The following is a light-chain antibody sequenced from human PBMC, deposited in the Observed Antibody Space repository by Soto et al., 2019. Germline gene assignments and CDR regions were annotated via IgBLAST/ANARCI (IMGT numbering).Light chain of an antibody. Sequence: EMVVTLSPDTLSLSPGERSTLSCRASQSVGNRLAWYQQKPGQAPRLLISGASSRATGIPDRFSGSGSATDFTLTISRLEPEDFALYYCQQDGSSPITFGQGTRLEIK. CDR3: QQDGSSPIT. CDR2: GAS. CDR1: QSVGNR. J-gene: IGKJ5*01. V-gene: IGKV3-20*01.